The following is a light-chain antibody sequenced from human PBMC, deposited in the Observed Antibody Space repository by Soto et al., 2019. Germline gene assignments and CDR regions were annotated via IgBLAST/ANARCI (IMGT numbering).Light chain of an antibody. V-gene: IGLV2-23*02. J-gene: IGLJ1*01. CDR1: NSDVGSYDL. CDR3: CSYAGSRLDV. Sequence: QSALTQPASVSGSPGQSITISCTGTNSDVGSYDLVSWYQQHPGKAPKLMTYEVNKRPSGISNRFSGSKSGNTASLTISGLQAEDEADYYCCSYAGSRLDVFGTGTKLTVL. CDR2: EVN.